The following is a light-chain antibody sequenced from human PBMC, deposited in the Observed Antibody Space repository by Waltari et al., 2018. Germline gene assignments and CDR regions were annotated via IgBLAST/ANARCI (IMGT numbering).Light chain of an antibody. CDR3: SSYTSSGTVV. CDR1: RSGIGSYHL. Sequence: QSALTQPASVSGSPGQSITIPCTGLRSGIGSYHLVAWYQQHPDKAPKLLIYEVSKRPSEVSNRFSGSKSDNTASLTISGLQAGDEADYYCSSYTSSGTVVFGGGTKLTVL. J-gene: IGLJ2*01. CDR2: EVS. V-gene: IGLV2-14*02.